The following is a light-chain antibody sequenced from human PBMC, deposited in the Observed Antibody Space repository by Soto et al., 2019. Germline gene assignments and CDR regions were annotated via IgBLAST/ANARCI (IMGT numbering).Light chain of an antibody. J-gene: IGKJ1*01. CDR1: QSLLHSNGYNY. Sequence: DIVMTQSPPSLPVTPGEPASISCRSSQSLLHSNGYNYLDWYLQKPGQSPQLLIYLGSNRASGVPDRFSGSGSGTDFTLKISRVEAEDVGVYYCMQPLQSWTFGQATKVDIK. CDR2: LGS. CDR3: MQPLQSWT. V-gene: IGKV2-28*01.